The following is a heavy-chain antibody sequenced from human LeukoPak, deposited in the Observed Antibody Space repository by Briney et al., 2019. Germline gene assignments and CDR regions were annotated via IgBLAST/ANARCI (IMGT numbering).Heavy chain of an antibody. V-gene: IGHV4-30-2*01. Sequence: PSETLSLACAVSGGSISSGGYSWSWIRQPPGKGLEWIGYIYHSGSTYYNPSLKSRVTISVDRSKNQFSLKLSSVTAADTAVYYCARDFDYWGQGTLVTVSS. J-gene: IGHJ4*02. CDR3: ARDFDY. CDR1: GGSISSGGYS. CDR2: IYHSGST.